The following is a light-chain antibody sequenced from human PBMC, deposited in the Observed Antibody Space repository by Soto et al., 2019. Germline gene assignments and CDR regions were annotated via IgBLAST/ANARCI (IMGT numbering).Light chain of an antibody. Sequence: QSVLPQPPSASATPGQRVTISCSGSDSNIGSKYVYWYQQLPGTAPKLLMYRNNQRPSGVPDRFSGSKSGTSASLAINGLRSEDEADYYCAALDSSLGGPAFGGRTQLTVL. CDR3: AALDSSLGGPA. V-gene: IGLV1-47*01. J-gene: IGLJ2*01. CDR2: RNN. CDR1: DSNIGSKY.